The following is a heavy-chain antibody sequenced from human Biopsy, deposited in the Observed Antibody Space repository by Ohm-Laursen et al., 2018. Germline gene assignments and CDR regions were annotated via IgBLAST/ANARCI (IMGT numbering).Heavy chain of an antibody. Sequence: SLRLSCAASGFTFDEHVMHWVRQAPGKGLEWVSGISWDGGSEGYADSVKGRFTISRDNAKNSLFLQMNSLTTEDTALYYCVRGYSSSWSGYLDHWGQGTLVTVSS. D-gene: IGHD3-3*01. CDR1: GFTFDEHV. CDR2: ISWDGGSE. J-gene: IGHJ4*02. CDR3: VRGYSSSWSGYLDH. V-gene: IGHV3-9*01.